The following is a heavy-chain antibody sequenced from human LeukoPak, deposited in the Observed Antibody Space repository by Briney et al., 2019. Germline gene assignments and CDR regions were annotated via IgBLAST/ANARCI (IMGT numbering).Heavy chain of an antibody. CDR1: GYTLTGYY. V-gene: IGHV1-2*02. J-gene: IGHJ5*02. CDR3: ARGGYVIVRDWFDP. Sequence: ASVTVSCTASGYTLTGYYMHWVRQAPGQGLEWMGCINPNSGDTKYAQKFQGRVTMTRDTSMNTAYMELSRLRSDDTAIYYCARGGYVIVRDWFDPWGQGTLVTVSS. CDR2: INPNSGDT. D-gene: IGHD3-16*01.